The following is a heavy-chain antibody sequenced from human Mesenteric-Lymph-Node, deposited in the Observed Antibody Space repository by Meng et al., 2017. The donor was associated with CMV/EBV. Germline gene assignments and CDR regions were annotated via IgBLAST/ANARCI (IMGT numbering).Heavy chain of an antibody. J-gene: IGHJ6*02. CDR3: ASPGGFIAAAGERRSNYYGMDV. V-gene: IGHV4-38-2*02. CDR1: GSSISSGYY. CDR2: IYHSGSA. Sequence: SETLSLTCTVSGSSISSGYYWGWIRQPPGRGLEWIGSIYHSGSAYYNPSLKSRVTISVDTSKNQFSLKLSSVTAADTAVYYCASPGGFIAAAGERRSNYYGMDVWGQGTTVTVSS. D-gene: IGHD6-13*01.